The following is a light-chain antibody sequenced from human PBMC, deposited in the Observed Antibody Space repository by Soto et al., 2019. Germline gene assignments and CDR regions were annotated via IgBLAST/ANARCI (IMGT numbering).Light chain of an antibody. CDR2: DVV. Sequence: QSALTQPASVSGSPGQSVTISCTGSSSDIGAYNYVAWYQHYPGRAPKLLIYDVVNRPSGVSNRFSGSKSGDTASLTISGLQGEQEADYYCGSDTTTKTTLYVFGTGNKVTVL. CDR3: GSDTTTKTTLYV. V-gene: IGLV2-14*03. CDR1: SSDIGAYNY. J-gene: IGLJ1*01.